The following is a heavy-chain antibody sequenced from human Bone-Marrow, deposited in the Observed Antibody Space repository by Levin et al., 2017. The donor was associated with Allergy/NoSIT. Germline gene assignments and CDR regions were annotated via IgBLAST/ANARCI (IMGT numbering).Heavy chain of an antibody. CDR2: ISSSGSTI. CDR1: GFTFSDYY. Sequence: PGGSLRLSCAASGFTFSDYYMSWIRQAPGKGLEWVSYISSSGSTIYYADSVKGRFTISRDNAKNSLYLQMNSLRAEDTAVYYCAPEANWDRGYGMDVWGQGTTVTVSS. J-gene: IGHJ6*02. V-gene: IGHV3-11*01. CDR3: APEANWDRGYGMDV. D-gene: IGHD7-27*01.